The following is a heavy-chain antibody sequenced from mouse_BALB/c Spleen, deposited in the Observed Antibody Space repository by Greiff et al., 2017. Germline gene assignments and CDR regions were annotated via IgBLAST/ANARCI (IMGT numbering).Heavy chain of an antibody. D-gene: IGHD1-1*01. J-gene: IGHJ3*01. Sequence: VKLQQSGPELVKPGASVKMSCKASGYTFTDYVISWVKQRTGQGLEWIGEIYPGSGSTYYNEKFKGKATLTADKSSNTAYMQLSSLTSEDSAVYFCARGDYYGSRGFAYWGQGTLVTVSA. CDR2: IYPGSGST. CDR3: ARGDYYGSRGFAY. V-gene: IGHV1-77*01. CDR1: GYTFTDYV.